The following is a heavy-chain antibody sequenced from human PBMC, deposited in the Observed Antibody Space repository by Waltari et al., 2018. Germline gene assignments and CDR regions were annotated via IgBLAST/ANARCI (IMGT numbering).Heavy chain of an antibody. J-gene: IGHJ4*02. CDR2: INTNSGCT. CDR3: ARMGEMATTDFDY. CDR1: GYTFTGYY. V-gene: IGHV1-2*06. D-gene: IGHD3-16*01. Sequence: QVQLVQSGAEVKKPGASVKVSCKASGYTFTGYYMHWVRQAPGQGLEWMGRINTNSGCTNYAQKFQGRVTMTRDTSISTAYMELSRLRSDDTAVYYCARMGEMATTDFDYWGQGTLVTVSS.